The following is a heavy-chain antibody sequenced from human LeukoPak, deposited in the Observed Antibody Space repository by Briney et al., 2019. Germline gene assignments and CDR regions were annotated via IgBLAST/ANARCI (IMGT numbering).Heavy chain of an antibody. CDR3: ARSPGITRLGGAFDI. D-gene: IGHD3-10*01. J-gene: IGHJ3*02. Sequence: GASVKVSCKASGYTFTSYGISWVRQAPGQGLEWMGWISAYNGNTNYAQKLQGRVTMTTDTSTSTAYMELRSLRPDDTAVYYCARSPGITRLGGAFDIWGQGTMVTVSS. CDR2: ISAYNGNT. CDR1: GYTFTSYG. V-gene: IGHV1-18*01.